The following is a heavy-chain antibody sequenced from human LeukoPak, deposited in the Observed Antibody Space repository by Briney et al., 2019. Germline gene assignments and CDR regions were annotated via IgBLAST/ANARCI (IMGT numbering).Heavy chain of an antibody. J-gene: IGHJ4*02. CDR3: ARSRYDSSGYYYLYYFDY. CDR2: INHSGST. V-gene: IGHV4-34*01. D-gene: IGHD3-22*01. CDR1: GGSFSGYY. Sequence: PSETLSLTCAVYGGSFSGYYWSWIRQPPGKGLEWIGEINHSGSTNCNPSLKSRVTISVDTSKNQFSLKLSSVTAADTAVYYCARSRYDSSGYYYLYYFDYWGRGTLVTVSS.